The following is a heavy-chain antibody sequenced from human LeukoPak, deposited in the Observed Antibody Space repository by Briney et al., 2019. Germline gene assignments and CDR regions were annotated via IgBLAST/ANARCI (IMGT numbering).Heavy chain of an antibody. Sequence: SETLSLTCTVSGGSISSYYWSWIRQPPGKGLEWIGYIYYSGSTNYNPSLKSRVTISVDTSKNQFSLKLSSVTAADTAVYYCARHGLIAVAGTSPPYYFDYWGQGTLVTVSS. CDR1: GGSISSYY. CDR3: ARHGLIAVAGTSPPYYFDY. V-gene: IGHV4-59*08. J-gene: IGHJ4*02. D-gene: IGHD6-19*01. CDR2: IYYSGST.